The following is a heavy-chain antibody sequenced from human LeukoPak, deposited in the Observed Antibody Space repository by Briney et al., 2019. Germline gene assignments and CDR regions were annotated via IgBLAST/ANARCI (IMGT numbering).Heavy chain of an antibody. CDR2: ITRTGKYI. Sequence: GGSLRLSCAASGFTFASYNMHWVRQVPGKGLEWVSSITRTGKYIYYGDSVRGRFTISRDNAKNSLSLEMNSLKAEDTAVYYCARDRVLPLYWGQGTLVTVSS. D-gene: IGHD3-10*01. CDR1: GFTFASYN. CDR3: ARDRVLPLY. V-gene: IGHV3-21*01. J-gene: IGHJ4*02.